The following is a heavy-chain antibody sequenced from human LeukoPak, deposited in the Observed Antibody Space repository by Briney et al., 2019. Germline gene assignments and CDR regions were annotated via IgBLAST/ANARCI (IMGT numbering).Heavy chain of an antibody. CDR2: ISSSGRTM. CDR3: ARDSDFDSSGYYPYYYYYYNMDV. J-gene: IGHJ6*02. CDR1: GFIFSSYE. Sequence: SGGSLRLSCEASGFIFSSYEMNWVRQAPGKGLEWVSFISSSGRTMYYADSVKGRFTVSRDNAKNSLFLQMNSLRAEDTAVYYCARDSDFDSSGYYPYYYYYYNMDVWGQGTTVTVSS. D-gene: IGHD3-22*01. V-gene: IGHV3-48*03.